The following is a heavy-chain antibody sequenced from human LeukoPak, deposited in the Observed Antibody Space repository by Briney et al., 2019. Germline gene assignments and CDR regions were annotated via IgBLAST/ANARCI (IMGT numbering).Heavy chain of an antibody. CDR3: ARTYYDYVWGSYPSNY. D-gene: IGHD3-16*01. CDR1: GFTFSNHW. V-gene: IGHV3-7*01. CDR2: IKQDGSER. Sequence: GSLRLSCAGSGFTFSNHWMSWVRQAPGKGLEWVANIKQDGSERYYVDSVKGRFTISRDNAKNSLYLQMNSLRAEDTAVYYCARTYYDYVWGSYPSNYWGQGTLVTVSS. J-gene: IGHJ4*02.